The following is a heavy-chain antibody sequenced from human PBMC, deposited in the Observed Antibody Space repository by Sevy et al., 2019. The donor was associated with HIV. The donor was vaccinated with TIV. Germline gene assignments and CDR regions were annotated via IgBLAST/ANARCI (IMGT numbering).Heavy chain of an antibody. J-gene: IGHJ4*02. V-gene: IGHV3-72*01. CDR3: ATHAGIAAAGRVFDY. Sequence: GGSLRLSCAASGFTFSDHYMEWVRQAPGKGLEWVGRIRNKADSYTAEYAASVKGRFTISRNDSKNSLYLLMNSLKTEDTAVYYCATHAGIAAAGRVFDYWGQGTLVTVSS. D-gene: IGHD6-13*01. CDR2: IRNKADSYTA. CDR1: GFTFSDHY.